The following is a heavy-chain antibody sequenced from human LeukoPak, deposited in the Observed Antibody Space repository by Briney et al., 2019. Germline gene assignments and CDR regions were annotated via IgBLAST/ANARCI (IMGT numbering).Heavy chain of an antibody. CDR1: GYTFSNYG. CDR3: ARDVGYYGSGSYYFN. D-gene: IGHD3-10*01. Sequence: ASVKVSCKASGYTFSNYGISWVRQAPGQGLEWMGWISSYNDNTNYAQKLQGRVTMTTDTSTSTAYMELRSLRSDDTAVYYCARDVGYYGSGSYYFNWGQGTLVTVSS. J-gene: IGHJ4*02. V-gene: IGHV1-18*01. CDR2: ISSYNDNT.